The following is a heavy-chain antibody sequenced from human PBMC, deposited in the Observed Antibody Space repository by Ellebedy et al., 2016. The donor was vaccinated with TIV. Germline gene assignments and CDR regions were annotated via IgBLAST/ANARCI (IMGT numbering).Heavy chain of an antibody. D-gene: IGHD2-15*01. Sequence: GESLKISCAASGFPFSSHWMTWVRQAPGKGLEWVANIKQDGSEEYYVDSVKGRFTISKDNAKNSLFLQMHNLRVEDTAVYYCARLRSRGGGSANHWGQGTLVTVSS. V-gene: IGHV3-7*01. CDR1: GFPFSSHW. CDR2: IKQDGSEE. J-gene: IGHJ5*02. CDR3: ARLRSRGGGSANH.